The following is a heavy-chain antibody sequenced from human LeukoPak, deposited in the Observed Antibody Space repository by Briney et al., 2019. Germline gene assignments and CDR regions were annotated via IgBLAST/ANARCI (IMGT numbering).Heavy chain of an antibody. CDR1: GFTLSHHS. J-gene: IGHJ4*01. D-gene: IGHD1-1*01. CDR3: AREMTTKGQFDS. V-gene: IGHV3-30*04. Sequence: GGSLRLSCAASGFTLSHHSMNWIRQAPGKGLEWVAVISYDGRVTYYADSVRGRFTISRDNSKNIQYLQMNNMTPGDTAVYFCAREMTTKGQFDSWGRGALVTVSS. CDR2: ISYDGRVT.